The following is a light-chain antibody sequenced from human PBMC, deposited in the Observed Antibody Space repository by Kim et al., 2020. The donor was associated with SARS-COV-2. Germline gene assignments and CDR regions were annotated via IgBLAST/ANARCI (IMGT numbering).Light chain of an antibody. J-gene: IGKJ4*01. Sequence: ASVGDRVTITCRASQSINNWLAWYQQKPGKAPKLLIYMASTLESGVPSRFSGSGSGTEFTLTISSLQPDDFATYYCQQDNSYPLTFVGGTKVDIK. CDR2: MAS. V-gene: IGKV1-5*03. CDR3: QQDNSYPLT. CDR1: QSINNW.